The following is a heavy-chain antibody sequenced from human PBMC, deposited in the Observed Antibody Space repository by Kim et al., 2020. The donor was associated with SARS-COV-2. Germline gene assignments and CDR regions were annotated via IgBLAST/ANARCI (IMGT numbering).Heavy chain of an antibody. J-gene: IGHJ4*02. Sequence: GGSLRLSCAASGFTFSSYAMSWVRQAPGKGLEWVSAISGSGGSTYYADSVKGRFTISRDNSKNTLYLQMNSLRAEDTAVYYCATIPAYSSSWYGGYWGQGTLVTVSS. V-gene: IGHV3-23*01. CDR3: ATIPAYSSSWYGGY. CDR2: ISGSGGST. CDR1: GFTFSSYA. D-gene: IGHD6-13*01.